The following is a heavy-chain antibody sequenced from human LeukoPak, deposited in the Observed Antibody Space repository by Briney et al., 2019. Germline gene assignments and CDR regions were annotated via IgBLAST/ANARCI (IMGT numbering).Heavy chain of an antibody. D-gene: IGHD1-26*01. J-gene: IGHJ5*02. CDR1: GYSLSELS. V-gene: IGHV1-24*01. Sequence: ASVKVSCKVSGYSLSELSTHWVRQAPGQGLEWMGGFDPGDDETIYAQKFQGRVTMTEDTSTDTAYLELSSLRSEDTAVYFCATEKDLLLDTWGQGTPVTVSS. CDR2: FDPGDDET. CDR3: ATEKDLLLDT.